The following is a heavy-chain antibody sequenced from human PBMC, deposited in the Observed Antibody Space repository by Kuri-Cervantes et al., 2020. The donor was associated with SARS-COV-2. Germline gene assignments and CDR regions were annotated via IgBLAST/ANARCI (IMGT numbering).Heavy chain of an antibody. CDR2: INHSGST. Sequence: GSLRLSCAVYGGSFSGYYWSWIRQPPGKGLEWIGEINHSGSTNYNPSLKSRVTISVDMSKNQFSLKLSSVTAADTAVYYCARGPGCGPSFGVVIIRGCYFDYWGQGTLVTVSS. D-gene: IGHD3-3*01. J-gene: IGHJ4*02. V-gene: IGHV4-34*01. CDR3: ARGPGCGPSFGVVIIRGCYFDY. CDR1: GGSFSGYY.